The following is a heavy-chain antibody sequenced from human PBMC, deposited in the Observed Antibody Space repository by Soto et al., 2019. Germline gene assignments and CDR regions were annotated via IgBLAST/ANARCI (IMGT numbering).Heavy chain of an antibody. CDR2: IYWNDDK. D-gene: IGHD6-19*01. Sequence: SGPTLVNPTQTLTLTCTFSGFSLSTSGVGVGWIRQPPGKALEWLALIYWNDDKRYSPSLESRLTITKDTSKNQVVLTMTNMDPVDTATYYCAHRPALGSGWYFDYWGQGTLVTVSS. V-gene: IGHV2-5*01. CDR3: AHRPALGSGWYFDY. J-gene: IGHJ4*02. CDR1: GFSLSTSGVG.